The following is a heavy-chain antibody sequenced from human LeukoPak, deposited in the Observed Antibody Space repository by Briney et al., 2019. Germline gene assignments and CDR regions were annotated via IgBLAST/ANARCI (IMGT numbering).Heavy chain of an antibody. J-gene: IGHJ5*02. V-gene: IGHV3-53*01. CDR1: GFTVSTNF. Sequence: GGSLRLSCVASGFTVSTNFMSWVRQAPGKGLEWVSGLFIAGNTNYVDSVKGRFTISRDNSKNTLYLQMNSLRAEDTAVYYCARYSTSYGWLDPWGQGTLVTVPS. D-gene: IGHD2/OR15-2a*01. CDR2: LFIAGNT. CDR3: ARYSTSYGWLDP.